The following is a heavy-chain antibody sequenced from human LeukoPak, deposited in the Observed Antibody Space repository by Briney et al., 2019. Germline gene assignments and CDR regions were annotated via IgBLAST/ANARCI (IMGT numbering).Heavy chain of an antibody. Sequence: PGGSLRLSCAASGFTFSSHWMHWVRHAPGKGLVWVSRINSDGSSTSYADSVKGRFTISRDNAKNTLYLQMNSLRAEDTAVYYCARGVFGVVIMWYFDYWGQGTLVTVSS. CDR1: GFTFSSHW. V-gene: IGHV3-74*01. CDR3: ARGVFGVVIMWYFDY. D-gene: IGHD3-3*01. J-gene: IGHJ4*02. CDR2: INSDGSST.